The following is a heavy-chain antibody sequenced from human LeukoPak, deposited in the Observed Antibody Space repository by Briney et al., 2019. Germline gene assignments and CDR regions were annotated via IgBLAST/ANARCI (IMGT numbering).Heavy chain of an antibody. J-gene: IGHJ6*02. Sequence: GRSLRLSCAASGFTFSSYGMRWVRQAPGKGLEWVAVITYNGSNKYYADSVKGRFTISRDNSKNTLYLQMNSLRAEDTAVYYCAKDRHCSSGSRCPGPYYDGMDVLRQATTLTVSS. D-gene: IGHD2-15*01. CDR3: AKDRHCSSGSRCPGPYYDGMDV. CDR1: GFTFSSYG. V-gene: IGHV3-30*18. CDR2: ITYNGSNK.